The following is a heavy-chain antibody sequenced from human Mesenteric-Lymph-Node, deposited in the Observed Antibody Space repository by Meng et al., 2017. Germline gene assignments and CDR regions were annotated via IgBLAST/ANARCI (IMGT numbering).Heavy chain of an antibody. D-gene: IGHD3-10*01. CDR1: EFSFSDYW. CDR3: ARDFGDYGSGSYYPPYYFDY. Sequence: GESLKISCAASEFSFSDYWMTWVRQGPGKGLEWVANIKGDGSKENYVESVRGRFTISRDDAKNSVYLQMNSLIAEDTAVYYCARDFGDYGSGSYYPPYYFDYWGQGNLVNGAS. V-gene: IGHV3-7*01. CDR2: IKGDGSKE. J-gene: IGHJ4*02.